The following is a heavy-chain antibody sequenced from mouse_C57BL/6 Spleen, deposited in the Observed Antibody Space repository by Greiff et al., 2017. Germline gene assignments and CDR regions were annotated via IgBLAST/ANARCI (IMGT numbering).Heavy chain of an antibody. D-gene: IGHD1-1*01. J-gene: IGHJ4*01. CDR1: GYTFTDYY. CDR3: ARTDYYGSSDCAMDD. CDR2: INPNNGGT. V-gene: IGHV1-26*01. Sequence: VQLQQSGPELVQPGASVKISCKASGYTFTDYYMNWVKQSHGKSLQWIGDINPNNGGTSYNQKFKGKATLTVDKSSSTAYMELRSLTSEDSAVYYCARTDYYGSSDCAMDDWGQGTSVTVSS.